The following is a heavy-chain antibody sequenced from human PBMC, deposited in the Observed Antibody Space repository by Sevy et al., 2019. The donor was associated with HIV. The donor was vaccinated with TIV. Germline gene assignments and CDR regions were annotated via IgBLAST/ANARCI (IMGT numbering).Heavy chain of an antibody. CDR2: INHSGST. D-gene: IGHD2-21*01. CDR1: GGSFSGYY. J-gene: IGHJ6*02. V-gene: IGHV4-34*01. Sequence: SETLSLTCAVYGGSFSGYYWSWIRQPPGKGLEWIGEINHSGSTNYNPSLKSRVTISVDTSKNQFSLKLSSVTAADTAVYYCAYSGPTEERYYYYYGMDVWGQGTTVTVSS. CDR3: AYSGPTEERYYYYYGMDV.